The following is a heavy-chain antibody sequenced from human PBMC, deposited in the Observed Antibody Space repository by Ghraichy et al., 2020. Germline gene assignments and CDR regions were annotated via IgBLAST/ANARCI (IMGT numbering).Heavy chain of an antibody. V-gene: IGHV4-34*01. Sequence: SQTLSLTCAVYGGSFSGYYWSWIRQPPGKGLEWIGEIDHRGSTNYNPSLKRRVTISVDTSRKQFSLKLSSVTAADTAVYYCARGLGGITLVRGVIPFDPWGQGTLVTVSS. CDR1: GGSFSGYY. D-gene: IGHD3-10*01. CDR3: ARGLGGITLVRGVIPFDP. CDR2: IDHRGST. J-gene: IGHJ5*02.